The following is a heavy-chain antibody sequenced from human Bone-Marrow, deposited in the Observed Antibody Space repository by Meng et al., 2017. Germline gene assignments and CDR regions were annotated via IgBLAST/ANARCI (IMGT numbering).Heavy chain of an antibody. V-gene: IGHV3-23*01. J-gene: IGHJ6*02. CDR2: ISGSGGST. CDR3: AKDGSREWFSYYYYGMDV. CDR1: GFTFSSYA. Sequence: GESLKISCAASGFTFSSYAMSWVRQAPGKGLEWVSAISGSGGSTYYADSVKGRFTISRDNSKNTLYLQMNSLRAEDTAVYYCAKDGSREWFSYYYYGMDVWGQGTTVNVSS. D-gene: IGHD3-3*01.